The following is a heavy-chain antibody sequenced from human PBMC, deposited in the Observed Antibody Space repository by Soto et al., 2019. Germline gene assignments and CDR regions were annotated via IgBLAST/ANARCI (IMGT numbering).Heavy chain of an antibody. CDR3: ERHRGVGAAENPDY. J-gene: IGHJ4*02. V-gene: IGHV4-39*01. D-gene: IGHD6-13*01. CDR1: GGSITRGTSY. CDR2: MYSSGNT. Sequence: QLQLQESGPGLVKPSETLSLPSTVSGGSITRGTSYWGWIRQPPGKGLEWIGSMYSSGNTYYNPSLKSRVTISVGASENQYSLKLNSVTAADTAVYFCERHRGVGAAENPDYWGQRTLVSVSS.